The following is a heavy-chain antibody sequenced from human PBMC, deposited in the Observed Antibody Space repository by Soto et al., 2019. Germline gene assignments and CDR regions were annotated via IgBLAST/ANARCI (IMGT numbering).Heavy chain of an antibody. CDR3: ARTTVPKNHRIPDYGMDV. CDR1: GGSISSYY. V-gene: IGHV4-4*07. Sequence: PSETLSLTCTVSGGSISSYYWSWIRQPAGMGLEWIGRIYTSGSTNYNPSLKSRVTMSVDTSKNQFSLKLSSVTAADTAVYYCARTTVPKNHRIPDYGMDVWGQGTTVTVSS. CDR2: IYTSGST. J-gene: IGHJ6*02. D-gene: IGHD1-1*01.